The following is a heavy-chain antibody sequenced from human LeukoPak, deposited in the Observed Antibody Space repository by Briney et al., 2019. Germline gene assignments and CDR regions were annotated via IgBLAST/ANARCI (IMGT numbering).Heavy chain of an antibody. CDR3: ARSPYCSGGSCYEYNWFDP. V-gene: IGHV4-30-4*08. Sequence: SETLSLTCTVSGGSISSGDYYWSWIRQPPGKGLEWIGYIYYSGSTYYNPSLKSRVTISVDTSKNQFSLKLSSVTAADTAVYYCARSPYCSGGSCYEYNWFDPWGQGTLVTVSS. CDR2: IYYSGST. D-gene: IGHD2-15*01. CDR1: GGSISSGDYY. J-gene: IGHJ5*02.